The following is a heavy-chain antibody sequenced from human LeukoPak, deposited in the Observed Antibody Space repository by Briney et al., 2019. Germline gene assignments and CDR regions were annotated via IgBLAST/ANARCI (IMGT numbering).Heavy chain of an antibody. J-gene: IGHJ4*02. CDR3: ARGSQRNGGYFDY. CDR2: IYYSGST. Sequence: PSETLSLTCTVSGGSISSSSYYWGWIRQPPGKGLEWIGSIYYSGSTYYNPSLKSRVTISLDTSKNQFSLKLTSVTAADTAVYYCARGSQRNGGYFDYWGQGTLVTVSS. V-gene: IGHV4-39*07. D-gene: IGHD6-25*01. CDR1: GGSISSSSYY.